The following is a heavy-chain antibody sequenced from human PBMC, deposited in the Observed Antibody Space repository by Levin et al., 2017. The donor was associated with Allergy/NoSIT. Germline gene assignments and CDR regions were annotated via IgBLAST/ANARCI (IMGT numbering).Heavy chain of an antibody. CDR1: GFTFSDYY. V-gene: IGHV3-11*01. J-gene: IGHJ4*02. D-gene: IGHD3-10*01. Sequence: GGSLRLSCAASGFTFSDYYMSWIRQVPGKGLDWVSYISSSGSTVYYTDSVKGRFTVSRDNANNSLYLQMDSLRAEDTAVYYCARVRLWSGETYWGQGTLVTVSS. CDR3: ARVRLWSGETY. CDR2: ISSSGSTV.